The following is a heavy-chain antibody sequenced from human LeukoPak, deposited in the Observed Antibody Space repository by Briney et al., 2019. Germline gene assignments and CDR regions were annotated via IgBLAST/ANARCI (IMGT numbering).Heavy chain of an antibody. J-gene: IGHJ4*02. Sequence: GGSLRLSCAASGFTFSSYAMSWVRQAPGKGLEWVSAISGSGGSTYYADSVKGRFTISRDNSKNTLYLQMNSLRAEDTAVYYCAEDHYDSSGYYPRYWGQGTLVTVSS. CDR1: GFTFSSYA. CDR2: ISGSGGST. D-gene: IGHD3-22*01. V-gene: IGHV3-23*01. CDR3: AEDHYDSSGYYPRY.